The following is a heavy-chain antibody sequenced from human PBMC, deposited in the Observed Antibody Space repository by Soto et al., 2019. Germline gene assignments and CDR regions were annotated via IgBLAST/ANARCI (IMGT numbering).Heavy chain of an antibody. J-gene: IGHJ4*02. CDR3: ARADNYGVRVPDY. Sequence: QVQLQESGPGLVKPSQTLSLTCTVSGGSISSGGYYWSWIRQHPGKGLEWIGYIYYSGSTYYNPSLQSRVTISVDTSNDQFSLKLSSVTAADTAVYYCARADNYGVRVPDYWGQGTLVTVSS. V-gene: IGHV4-31*03. CDR1: GGSISSGGYY. D-gene: IGHD3-10*01. CDR2: IYYSGST.